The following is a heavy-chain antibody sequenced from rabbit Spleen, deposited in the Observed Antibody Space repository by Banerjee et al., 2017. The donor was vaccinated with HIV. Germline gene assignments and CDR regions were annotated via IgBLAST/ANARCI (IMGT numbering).Heavy chain of an antibody. V-gene: IGHV1S45*01. CDR2: IYAGNSNRR. CDR3: ARECDSKDIGDGYVDL. CDR1: GFPFSNKAV. J-gene: IGHJ4*01. Sequence: QEQLEESGGGLVQPEGSLTLTCKASGFPFSNKAVMCWVRQAPGKGLEWIACIYAGNSNRRYYANWAKGRFTISTTSSTTVTLQVTSLTAADTATYFCARECDSKDIGDGYVDLWGPGTLVTVS. D-gene: IGHD6-1*01.